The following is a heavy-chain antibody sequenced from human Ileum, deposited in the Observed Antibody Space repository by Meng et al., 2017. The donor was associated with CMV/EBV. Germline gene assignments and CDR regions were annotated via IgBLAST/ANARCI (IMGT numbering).Heavy chain of an antibody. J-gene: IGHJ4*02. CDR1: GYSFTSYW. Sequence: GYGYSFTSYWIGWVRQMPGKGLEWMGIIYPGDSDTRYSPSFQGQVTISADKSISTAYLQWSSLKASDTAMYYCARQITVVTPYYFDYWGQGTLVTVSS. CDR3: ARQITVVTPYYFDY. V-gene: IGHV5-51*01. D-gene: IGHD4-23*01. CDR2: IYPGDSDT.